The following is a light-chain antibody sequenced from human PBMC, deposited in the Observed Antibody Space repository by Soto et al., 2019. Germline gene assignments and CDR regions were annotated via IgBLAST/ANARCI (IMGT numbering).Light chain of an antibody. CDR3: ISYTSSSTSYV. V-gene: IGLV2-14*01. J-gene: IGLJ1*01. CDR1: SSDVGGYNY. Sequence: QSVLTQPASVSGSPGQSITISCTGTSSDVGGYNYVAWYQKHPGKVPRLMIYEVSNRPSGVSNRFSGSKSGSTASLTISGLQAEDEGDYYCISYTSSSTSYVFGTGTKLTVL. CDR2: EVS.